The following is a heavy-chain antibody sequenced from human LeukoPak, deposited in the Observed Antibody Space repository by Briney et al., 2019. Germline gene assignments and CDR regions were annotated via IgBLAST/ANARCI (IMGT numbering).Heavy chain of an antibody. D-gene: IGHD6-13*01. CDR3: ARVSAAGTYYYYYYMDV. V-gene: IGHV3-66*01. CDR2: IYSGGST. CDR1: GFTVSSNC. Sequence: QTGGSLRLSCAASGFTVSSNCMSWVRQAPGKGLEWVSVIYSGGSTYYADSVKGRFTISRDNSKNTLYLQMNSLRAEDTAVYYCARVSAAGTYYYYYYMDVWGKGTTVTISS. J-gene: IGHJ6*03.